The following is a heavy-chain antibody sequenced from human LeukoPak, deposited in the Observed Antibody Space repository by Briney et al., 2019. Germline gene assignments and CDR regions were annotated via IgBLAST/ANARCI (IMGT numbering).Heavy chain of an antibody. CDR3: ARDPPNNYDILTGYYVKSKSFDY. D-gene: IGHD3-9*01. V-gene: IGHV3-7*01. J-gene: IGHJ4*02. Sequence: GGSLRLSCAASGFTFSSYWMSWVRQAPGKGLEWVANIKQDGSEKYYVDSVKGRFTISRDNAKNSLYLQMNSLRAEDTAVYYCARDPPNNYDILTGYYVKSKSFDYWGQGTLVTVSS. CDR2: IKQDGSEK. CDR1: GFTFSSYW.